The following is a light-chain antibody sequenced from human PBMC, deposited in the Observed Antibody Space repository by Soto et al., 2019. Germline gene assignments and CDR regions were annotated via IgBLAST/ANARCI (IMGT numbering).Light chain of an antibody. V-gene: IGLV2-18*02. Sequence: QSALTQPPSVSGSPGQSVTISCTGTSSDVGSYNRVSWYQQPPGTAPKLMIYEVTNRPSGVPKRFSASKSGNTASLTISGLQAEDEADYYCTSYTSSRTGVFGGGTKLTFL. CDR3: TSYTSSRTGV. CDR2: EVT. CDR1: SSDVGSYNR. J-gene: IGLJ3*02.